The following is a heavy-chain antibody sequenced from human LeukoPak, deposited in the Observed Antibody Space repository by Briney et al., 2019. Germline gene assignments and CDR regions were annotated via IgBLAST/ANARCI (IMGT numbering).Heavy chain of an antibody. CDR1: GFTFDDYA. D-gene: IGHD5-12*01. Sequence: GGSLRLSCAASGFTFDDYAMHWVRQAPGKGLEWVSGISWNSGSIGYADSVKGRFTISRDNAKNSLYLQMNSLRAEDTALYYCAKDISSTYSGYDYKAYSDYWGQGTLVTVSS. J-gene: IGHJ4*02. V-gene: IGHV3-9*01. CDR3: AKDISSTYSGYDYKAYSDY. CDR2: ISWNSGSI.